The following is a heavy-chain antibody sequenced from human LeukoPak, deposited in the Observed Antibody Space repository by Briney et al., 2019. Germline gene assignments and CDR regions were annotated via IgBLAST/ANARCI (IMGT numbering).Heavy chain of an antibody. D-gene: IGHD3-9*01. CDR2: INPNSGGT. J-gene: IGHJ4*02. CDR1: GYTFTGYY. V-gene: IGHV1-2*02. Sequence: VKVSCKASGYTFTGYYMHWVRQAPGQGLEWMGWINPNSGGTNYAQKFQGRVTMTRDTSISTAYMELSRLRSDDTAVYYCAGVFFGYDILTGYCLDYWGQGTLVTVSS. CDR3: AGVFFGYDILTGYCLDY.